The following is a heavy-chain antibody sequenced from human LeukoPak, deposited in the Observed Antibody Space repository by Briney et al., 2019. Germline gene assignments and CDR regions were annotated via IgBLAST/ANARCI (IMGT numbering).Heavy chain of an antibody. J-gene: IGHJ4*02. CDR3: ATGDYGDPRTFDY. V-gene: IGHV3-66*01. D-gene: IGHD4-17*01. CDR1: GFTVSSNY. Sequence: GGSLRLSCAASGFTVSSNYMSWVRQAPGKGLEWVSGIYSGGSTYYADSVKGRFTISRDNSKNTLYLQMNSLRAEDTAVYYCATGDYGDPRTFDYWGQGTLVTVSS. CDR2: IYSGGST.